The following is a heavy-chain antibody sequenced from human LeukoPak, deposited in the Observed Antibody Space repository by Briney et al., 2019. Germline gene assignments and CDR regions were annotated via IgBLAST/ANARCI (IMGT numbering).Heavy chain of an antibody. D-gene: IGHD2/OR15-2a*01. V-gene: IGHV3-11*06. CDR3: ARGHTTIFY. Sequence: PGGSLILSCAAFGFTFSDFYMSWFRPAPGQGLEWVSYISHNNDDTNYAHSVKGRFTISRDNAKNSVYLQMNSLRAEDAAMYYCARGHTTIFYWGQGTLVTVSS. CDR1: GFTFSDFY. J-gene: IGHJ4*02. CDR2: ISHNNDDT.